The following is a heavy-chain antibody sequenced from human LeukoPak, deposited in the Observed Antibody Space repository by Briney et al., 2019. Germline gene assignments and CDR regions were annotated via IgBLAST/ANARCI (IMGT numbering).Heavy chain of an antibody. CDR3: AREAGGNYDYVWGSYRQTPWGIDY. J-gene: IGHJ4*02. CDR1: GYTFTSYG. CDR2: ISAYNGNT. Sequence: GASVKVSCKASGYTFTSYGISWVRQAPGQGLEWMGWISAYNGNTNYAQKLQGRVTMTTDTSTSTAYMELRSLRSYDTAVYYCAREAGGNYDYVWGSYRQTPWGIDYWGQGTLVTVSS. D-gene: IGHD3-16*02. V-gene: IGHV1-18*01.